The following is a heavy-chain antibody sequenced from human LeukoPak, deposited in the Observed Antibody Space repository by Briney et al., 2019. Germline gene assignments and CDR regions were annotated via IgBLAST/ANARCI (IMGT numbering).Heavy chain of an antibody. J-gene: IGHJ4*02. V-gene: IGHV4-30-2*01. CDR2: IYHSGST. Sequence: SETLSLTCAVSGGSISSGGYSWSWIRQPPGTGLEWIGYIYHSGSTYYNPSLKSRVTISVDRSKNQFSLKLSSVTAADTAVYYCARGNTYFDYWGQGTLVTVSS. CDR1: GGSISSGGYS. CDR3: ARGNTYFDY.